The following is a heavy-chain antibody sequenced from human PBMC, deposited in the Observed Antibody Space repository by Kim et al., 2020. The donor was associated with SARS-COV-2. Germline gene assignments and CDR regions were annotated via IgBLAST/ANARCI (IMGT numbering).Heavy chain of an antibody. V-gene: IGHV3-23*01. CDR1: GFTFSSYA. CDR2: ISGSGGST. Sequence: GGSLRLSCAASGFTFSSYAMSWVRQAPGKGLEWVSAISGSGGSTYYAHSVKGRFTISRDNSKNTLYLQMNSLRAADTAVYYCAKDIVATMAEVWVYAWAFDIGGQGTMVTVSS. CDR3: AKDIVATMAEVWVYAWAFDI. J-gene: IGHJ3*02. D-gene: IGHD5-12*01.